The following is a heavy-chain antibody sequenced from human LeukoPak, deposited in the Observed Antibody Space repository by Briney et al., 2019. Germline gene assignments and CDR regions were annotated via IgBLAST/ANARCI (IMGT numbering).Heavy chain of an antibody. CDR3: SRESGAFSPFGY. CDR1: GGSITSTNW. V-gene: IGHV4-4*02. J-gene: IGHJ4*02. Sequence: PSETLSLTCGVSGGSITSTNWWSWVRQPPGQGLEWIGEVSLSGLTNYNPSLSSRVIMALDTSKNHLSLHLTSVTAADTAVYYCSRESGAFSPFGYWGQGYLVTVLS. CDR2: VSLSGLT. D-gene: IGHD1-26*01.